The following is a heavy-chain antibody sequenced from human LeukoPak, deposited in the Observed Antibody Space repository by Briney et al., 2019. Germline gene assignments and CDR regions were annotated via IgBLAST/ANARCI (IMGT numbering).Heavy chain of an antibody. D-gene: IGHD3-3*01. V-gene: IGHV3-73*01. CDR1: GFTFSGCA. Sequence: GGSLKLSCAASGFTFSGCAMHWVRQASGKGLEWVGRIRSKANSYATAYAASVKGRFTISRDDSKNTAYLQMNSLKTEDTAVYYCTSVLVYDFWSGYYVWGQGTLVTVSS. J-gene: IGHJ4*02. CDR2: IRSKANSYAT. CDR3: TSVLVYDFWSGYYV.